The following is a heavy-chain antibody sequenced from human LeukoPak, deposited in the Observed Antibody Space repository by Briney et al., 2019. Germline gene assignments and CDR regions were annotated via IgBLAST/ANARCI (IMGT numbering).Heavy chain of an antibody. CDR3: ARGDGYNFDY. CDR2: ISGSGGST. CDR1: GFTFSSYA. V-gene: IGHV3-23*01. D-gene: IGHD5-24*01. Sequence: GGSLRLSCAASGFTFSSYAMSWVRQAPGKGLEWVSAISGSGGSTCYADSVKGRFTISRDNSKNTLYLQMNSLRAEDTAVYYCARGDGYNFDYWGQGTLVTVSS. J-gene: IGHJ4*02.